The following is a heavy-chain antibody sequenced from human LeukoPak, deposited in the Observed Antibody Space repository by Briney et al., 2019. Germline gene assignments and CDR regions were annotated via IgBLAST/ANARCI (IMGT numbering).Heavy chain of an antibody. CDR3: ARDLSLYCSGGSCYSLNY. V-gene: IGHV3-48*04. J-gene: IGHJ4*02. CDR1: GFILSNYR. D-gene: IGHD2-15*01. CDR2: ISSSGSTI. Sequence: GGSLRLSCAASGFILSNYRMNWVRQAPGKGLEWVSYISSSGSTIYYADSVKGRFTISRDSAKNSLYLQMNSLRAEDTAVYYCARDLSLYCSGGSCYSLNYWGQGTLVTVSS.